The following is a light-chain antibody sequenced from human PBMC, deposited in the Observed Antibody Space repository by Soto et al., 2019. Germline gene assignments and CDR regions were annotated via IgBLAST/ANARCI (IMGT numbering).Light chain of an antibody. CDR3: QSYDSSLSGSL. Sequence: QAVVTQPPSVSGAPGQRVTFSCTGSSSNIGAGYDVHWYQQLPGTAPKLLIYGNTNRPSGVPDRFSGSKSGTSASLAITGLQAEDEADYYCQSYDSSLSGSLFGGGTKVTVL. CDR2: GNT. CDR1: SSNIGAGYD. J-gene: IGLJ2*01. V-gene: IGLV1-40*01.